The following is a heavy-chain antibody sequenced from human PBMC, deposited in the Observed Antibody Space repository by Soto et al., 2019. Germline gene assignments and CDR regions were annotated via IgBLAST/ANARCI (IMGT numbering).Heavy chain of an antibody. V-gene: IGHV4-4*07. CDR1: GASLNNYY. CDR2: IYASGNT. J-gene: IGHJ5*02. Sequence: SETLSLTCTVFGASLNNYYWSWIRQPAGKVLEWIGRIYASGNTNYKSSLRSRVTMSVDTSKNQFSLKLSSLSAADTAMYYCARGSLQFDPWGQGTLVTVSS. CDR3: ARGSLQFDP.